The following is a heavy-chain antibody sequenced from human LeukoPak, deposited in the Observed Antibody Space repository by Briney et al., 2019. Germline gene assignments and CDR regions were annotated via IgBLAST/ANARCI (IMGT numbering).Heavy chain of an antibody. CDR3: ARGNLYYDYVWGSYRPNWFDP. J-gene: IGHJ5*02. D-gene: IGHD3-16*02. Sequence: SETLSLTCAVYGGSLSSYYWSCIRQPPRKGLEWIGDIYYSGRTTYNPSHKKRDTISVDTAKSRFSLKLSSVPAADTAVYYCARGNLYYDYVWGSYRPNWFDPWGQGTLATVSS. V-gene: IGHV4-59*01. CDR1: GGSLSSYY. CDR2: IYYSGRT.